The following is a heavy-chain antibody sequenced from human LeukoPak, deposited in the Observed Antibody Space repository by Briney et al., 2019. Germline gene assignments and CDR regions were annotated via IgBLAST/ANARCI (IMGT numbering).Heavy chain of an antibody. CDR3: ATLGVY. D-gene: IGHD2-8*01. J-gene: IGHJ4*02. V-gene: IGHV3-21*06. CDR1: GFTFSSYS. CDR2: ISSTGTDI. Sequence: PGGSLRLSCAASGFTFSSYSMNWVRQAPGKGLEWVSSISSTGTDINYADSVKGRFTISRDNAKNSLYLQMNSLRAEDSAVYYCATLGVYWGQGTLVTVSS.